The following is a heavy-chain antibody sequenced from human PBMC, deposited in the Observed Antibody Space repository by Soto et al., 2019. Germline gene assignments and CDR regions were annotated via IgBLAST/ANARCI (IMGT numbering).Heavy chain of an antibody. Sequence: PGGSLRLSCAASGFTFSSYGMHWFRQAPGKGLEWVAVISYDGSNKYYADSVKGRFTISRDNSKNTLYLQMNSLRAEDTAVYYCAKVDGRDGYNSVYGTGQFDYWGQGTLVTVSS. CDR1: GFTFSSYG. CDR2: ISYDGSNK. V-gene: IGHV3-30*18. J-gene: IGHJ4*02. D-gene: IGHD5-12*01. CDR3: AKVDGRDGYNSVYGTGQFDY.